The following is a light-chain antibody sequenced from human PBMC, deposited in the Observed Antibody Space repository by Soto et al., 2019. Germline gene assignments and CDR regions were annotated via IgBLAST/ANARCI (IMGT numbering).Light chain of an antibody. CDR2: WAS. V-gene: IGKV4-1*01. CDR1: QSVLHSSINKNY. J-gene: IGKJ1*01. CDR3: QQYYSSPWT. Sequence: DIVMTQSPDSLAVSLGERATINCKSSQSVLHSSINKNYLAWYQQKPGQPPNLLIYWASTRESGVPDRFSGSGSGTDFTFTISSLQAEDVAVYYCQQYYSSPWTFGQGTKVEIK.